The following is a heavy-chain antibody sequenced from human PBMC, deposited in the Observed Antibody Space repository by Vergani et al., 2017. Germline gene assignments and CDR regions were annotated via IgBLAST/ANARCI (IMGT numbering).Heavy chain of an antibody. CDR1: GFAFYTYW. CDR3: ARDRGYGGNREHYFDY. Sequence: EVQLVDSGGDLVQPGGSLRLSCAASGFAFYTYWMSWVRQAPGKGLEWVANIKEDGSEKYYVDSVKGRFTISRDNAKNSVYLQMNSLSVEDTAVYYCARDRGYGGNREHYFDYWGQGALVTVSS. D-gene: IGHD4-23*01. CDR2: IKEDGSEK. J-gene: IGHJ4*02. V-gene: IGHV3-7*01.